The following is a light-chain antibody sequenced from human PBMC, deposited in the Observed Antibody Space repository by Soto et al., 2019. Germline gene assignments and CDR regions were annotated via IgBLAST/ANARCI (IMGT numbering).Light chain of an antibody. CDR1: QSVSSSY. CDR2: GAS. Sequence: EIVLTQSPGTLSLSPGERATLSCRASQSVSSSYLAWYQQKPGQAPRLLIYGASSRATGIPDRFSGSGSGTDFTLTISRLEPEYFAVYYCQQYGSSPPTYTVGQGTKLEIK. CDR3: QQYGSSPPTYT. V-gene: IGKV3-20*01. J-gene: IGKJ2*01.